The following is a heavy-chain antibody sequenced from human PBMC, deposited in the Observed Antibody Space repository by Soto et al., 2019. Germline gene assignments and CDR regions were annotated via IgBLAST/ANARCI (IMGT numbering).Heavy chain of an antibody. D-gene: IGHD2-8*01. CDR2: ISAYNGNT. CDR3: AREGYCTNGVCYLDYYYYMDV. V-gene: IGHV1-18*01. J-gene: IGHJ6*03. CDR1: GYTFTSYG. Sequence: GPSVKVSCKASGYTFTSYGISWVRQAPGQGLEWMGWISAYNGNTNYAQKLQGRVTMTTDTSTSTAYMELRSLRSDDTAVYYCAREGYCTNGVCYLDYYYYMDVWGKGTTVTVS.